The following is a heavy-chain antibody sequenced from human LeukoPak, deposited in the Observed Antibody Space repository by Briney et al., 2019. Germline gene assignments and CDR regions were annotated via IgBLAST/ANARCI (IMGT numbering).Heavy chain of an antibody. V-gene: IGHV1-2*02. CDR3: ARPYNWNPGGALYYFDY. CDR1: GYNFTCYY. CDR2: INPNSGGT. D-gene: IGHD1-20*01. J-gene: IGHJ4*02. Sequence: ASVKVPCKASGYNFTCYYMHLVREAPGQELEWMGWINPNSGGTNCAQKFQGRVTMTRDTSIRTPYMELSGLRSDDTAVYYCARPYNWNPGGALYYFDYWGQGTLVTVAS.